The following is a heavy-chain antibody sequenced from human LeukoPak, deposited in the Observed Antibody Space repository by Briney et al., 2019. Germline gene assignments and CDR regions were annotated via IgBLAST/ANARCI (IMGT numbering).Heavy chain of an antibody. V-gene: IGHV3-21*01. CDR1: GFTFSRYS. Sequence: GGSLRLSCAAPGFTFSRYSMNGGRQAPGKGLEWVSSISSSSSYIYYADSVKGRFTISRDNAKNSLYLQMNSLRAEDTAVYYCARVRPDYILSPNNTDFDYWGQGTLVTVSS. CDR2: ISSSSSYI. CDR3: ARVRPDYILSPNNTDFDY. D-gene: IGHD3-16*01. J-gene: IGHJ4*02.